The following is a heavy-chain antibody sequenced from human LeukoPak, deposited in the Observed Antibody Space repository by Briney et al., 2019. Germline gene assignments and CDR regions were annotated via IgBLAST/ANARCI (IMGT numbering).Heavy chain of an antibody. V-gene: IGHV3-23*01. CDR1: GFTFSSYV. CDR2: INPSGGSA. J-gene: IGHJ4*02. D-gene: IGHD6-13*01. CDR3: AKAAGSGGSWYVVFDY. Sequence: GGSLRLSCAASGFTFSSYVMSWVRQVPGKGLEWVSAINPSGGSADYADSVKGRFTIFRDNSKNMVHLQMNSLRAEDTAVYYCAKAAGSGGSWYVVFDYWGQGTLVTVSS.